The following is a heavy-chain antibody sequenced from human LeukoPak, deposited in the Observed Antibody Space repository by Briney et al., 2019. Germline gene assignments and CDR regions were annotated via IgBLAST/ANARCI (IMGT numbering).Heavy chain of an antibody. J-gene: IGHJ4*01. CDR3: ARDATSEHFFDH. V-gene: IGHV3-30-3*01. Sequence: GGSLRLSCAASGFTFSTYAMYWVRQAPGKGLEWVAVISYDGSNKYYADSVKGRFTISRDNSKNSLYLQMNSLRAEDTAVYYCARDATSEHFFDHWGQGTLVTVSS. CDR1: GFTFSTYA. D-gene: IGHD1-26*01. CDR2: ISYDGSNK.